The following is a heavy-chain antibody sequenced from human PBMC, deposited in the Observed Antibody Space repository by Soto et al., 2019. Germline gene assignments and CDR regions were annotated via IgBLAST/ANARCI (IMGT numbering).Heavy chain of an antibody. J-gene: IGHJ4*02. D-gene: IGHD1-1*01. V-gene: IGHV3-33*01. CDR3: ARDGNPHYFDY. CDR2: IWYDGSNK. Sequence: QVQLVESGGGVVQPGRSLRLSCAASGFTFNSYGMHWVRQAPGKGLEWVAVIWYDGSNKYYADSVKGRFTISRDNSKNTLYLQMNSLRAEDTAVYYCARDGNPHYFDYWGQGTLVTVSS. CDR1: GFTFNSYG.